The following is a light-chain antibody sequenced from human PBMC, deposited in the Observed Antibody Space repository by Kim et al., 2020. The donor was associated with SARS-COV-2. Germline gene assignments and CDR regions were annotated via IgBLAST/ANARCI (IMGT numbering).Light chain of an antibody. CDR1: QSISTW. CDR3: QQCKNYPYT. J-gene: IGKJ2*01. Sequence: DIQVTQSPSTLSASVGDRVTITCRASQSISTWLAWYQQKPGKPPKLLIYKASTSESGVPSRFSGSGSGTEFTLTISSLQPDDFATYYCQQCKNYPYTFGQGTKLEI. CDR2: KAS. V-gene: IGKV1-5*03.